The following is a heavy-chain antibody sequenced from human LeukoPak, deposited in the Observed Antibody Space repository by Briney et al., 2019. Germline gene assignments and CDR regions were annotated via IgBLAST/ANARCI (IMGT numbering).Heavy chain of an antibody. CDR2: ISSSSSYI. Sequence: GGSLRLSCAASGFTFGSYVMNWVRQAPGKGLEWVSSISSSSSYIHYADSVKGRFTISRDNAKNSLYLQMNSLRAEDTAVYYCARDLGYYDSSGYTSWGQGTLVTVSS. CDR3: ARDLGYYDSSGYTS. J-gene: IGHJ4*02. CDR1: GFTFGSYV. D-gene: IGHD3-22*01. V-gene: IGHV3-21*01.